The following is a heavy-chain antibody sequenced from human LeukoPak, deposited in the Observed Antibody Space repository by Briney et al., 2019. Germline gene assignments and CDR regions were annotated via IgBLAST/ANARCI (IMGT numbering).Heavy chain of an antibody. CDR2: INHSGST. Sequence: SETLSLTCAVYGGSFSGYYWSWIRQPPGKGLEWIGEINHSGSTNYNPSLKSRVTISVDTSKNQFSLKLSSVTAADTAVYYCASGATISYYYYYYMDVWGKGTTVTVSS. D-gene: IGHD5-12*01. CDR3: ASGATISYYYYYYMDV. CDR1: GGSFSGYY. V-gene: IGHV4-34*01. J-gene: IGHJ6*03.